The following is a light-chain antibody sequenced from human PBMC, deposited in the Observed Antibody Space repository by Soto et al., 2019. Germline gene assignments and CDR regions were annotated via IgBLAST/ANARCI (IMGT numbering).Light chain of an antibody. CDR1: QSVSSY. CDR3: QQRSNWPGT. CDR2: DAS. V-gene: IGKV3-11*01. Sequence: EIVLTQSPATLSLSPGERATLSCTASQSVSSYLAWYQQKPGQAPRLLIYDASNRATGIPARSSGSGSGTDFTLTISSLEPEDFAVYYCQQRSNWPGTFGPGTKVDIK. J-gene: IGKJ3*01.